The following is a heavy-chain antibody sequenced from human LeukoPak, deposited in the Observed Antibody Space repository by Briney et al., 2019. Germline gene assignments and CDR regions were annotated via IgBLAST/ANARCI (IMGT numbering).Heavy chain of an antibody. CDR1: GFTFSSYS. D-gene: IGHD6-13*01. V-gene: IGHV3-23*01. CDR2: ISGSGGST. J-gene: IGHJ5*02. Sequence: GGSLRLSCAASGFTFSSYSMSWVRQAPGRGLEWVSAISGSGGSTYYADSVKGRFTISRDNSKNTLYLQMNSLRAEDTAVYYCAKDKITGYSRNWFDPWGQGTLVTVSS. CDR3: AKDKITGYSRNWFDP.